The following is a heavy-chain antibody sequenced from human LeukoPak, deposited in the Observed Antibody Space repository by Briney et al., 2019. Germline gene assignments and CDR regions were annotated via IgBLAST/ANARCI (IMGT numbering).Heavy chain of an antibody. V-gene: IGHV4-59*01. CDR3: ARDPGLKKIPYNQYYYLDV. CDR2: IYYSET. Sequence: SETLSLTCSVSGCSITSNYWTWIRQPPGKGLEWIGNIYYSETNYSPSLKSRVTMSVDTSKNQFSLRLTSVTAADTAVYYCARDPGLKKIPYNQYYYLDVWGQGTTVTVSS. CDR1: GCSITSNY. D-gene: IGHD2-2*02. J-gene: IGHJ6*03.